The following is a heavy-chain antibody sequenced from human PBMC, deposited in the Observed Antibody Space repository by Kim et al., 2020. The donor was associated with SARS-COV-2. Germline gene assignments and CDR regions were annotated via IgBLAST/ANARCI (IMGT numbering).Heavy chain of an antibody. D-gene: IGHD3-16*01. CDR1: AFTFSSDW. J-gene: IGHJ4*02. V-gene: IGHV3-74*03. CDR3: ARALGGSGLDY. CDR2: INGDGTGI. Sequence: GGSLRLSCAASAFTFSSDWMHWVRQVPGKGPVWISRINGDGTGIMYADSVKGRITISRDNARNTLYLQMNSLRVEDTAVYYCARALGGSGLDYWGQGTLVTVAS.